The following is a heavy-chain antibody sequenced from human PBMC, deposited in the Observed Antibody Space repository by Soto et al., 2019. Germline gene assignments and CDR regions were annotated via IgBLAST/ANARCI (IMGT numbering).Heavy chain of an antibody. CDR3: ARDVRECWGYDFSGPWVLDV. CDR1: GFTVSSNY. CDR2: IYSGGST. Sequence: GGSLRLSCAASGFTVSSNYMSWVRQAPGKGLEWVSVIYSGGSTYYADPVKGRFTISRSNSKNTVYLQMNSLRAEDTAVYSCARDVRECWGYDFSGPWVLDVWGKGTTVTVSS. V-gene: IGHV3-53*01. D-gene: IGHD5-12*01. J-gene: IGHJ6*04.